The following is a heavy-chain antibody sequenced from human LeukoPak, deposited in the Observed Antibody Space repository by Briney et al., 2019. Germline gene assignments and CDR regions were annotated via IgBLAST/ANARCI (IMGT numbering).Heavy chain of an antibody. CDR2: ISYDGSNK. Sequence: GGSLRLSCAASGFTFSSYAMHWVRQAPGKGLEWVAVISYDGSNKYYADSVKGRFTISRDNSKNTLYLQMNSLRAEDTAVYYCARDRGDYYDSSGPRDYYFDYWGQGTLVTVSS. CDR3: ARDRGDYYDSSGPRDYYFDY. D-gene: IGHD3-22*01. J-gene: IGHJ4*02. CDR1: GFTFSSYA. V-gene: IGHV3-30*04.